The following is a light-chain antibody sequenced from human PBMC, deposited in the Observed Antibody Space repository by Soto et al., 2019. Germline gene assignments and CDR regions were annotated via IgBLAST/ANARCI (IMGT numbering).Light chain of an antibody. Sequence: ETVLTQSPATLSVSPGERAALSCRASQSVSINLAWYQQKPGQAPRLLIYAASTRATGIPARFSGSGSGTEFTLTISSLQSEDSGVYYCQQYNNWPPITFGKGTRLDIK. CDR1: QSVSIN. CDR2: AAS. J-gene: IGKJ5*01. CDR3: QQYNNWPPIT. V-gene: IGKV3-15*01.